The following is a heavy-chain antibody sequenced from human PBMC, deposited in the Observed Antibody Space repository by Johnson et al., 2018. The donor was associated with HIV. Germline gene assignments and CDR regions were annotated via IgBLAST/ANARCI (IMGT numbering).Heavy chain of an antibody. CDR2: IHYDGSNK. CDR3: ARSDSGYDAFDI. Sequence: VQLVESGGGVVQPGRSLRLSCAASGFTFSMSAMHWVRQAPGKGLEWVTFIHYDGSNKYYADSVKGRFTISRDNSKNTLHLQMNNVRAEDTAIYYCARSDSGYDAFDIWGQGTMVSVSS. D-gene: IGHD5-12*01. V-gene: IGHV3-30*03. J-gene: IGHJ3*02. CDR1: GFTFSMSA.